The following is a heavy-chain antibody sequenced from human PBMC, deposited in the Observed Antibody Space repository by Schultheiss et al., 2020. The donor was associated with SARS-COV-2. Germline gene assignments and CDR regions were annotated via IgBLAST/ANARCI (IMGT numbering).Heavy chain of an antibody. V-gene: IGHV4-61*08. CDR1: GGSITSGGYY. J-gene: IGHJ2*01. CDR3: ARVPYGYSSSWGWYFDL. CDR2: IIYSGST. D-gene: IGHD6-13*01. Sequence: SETLSLTCTVSGGSITSGGYYWSWIRQPPGKGLEWIGSIIYSGSTNYNPSLKSRVTMSVDTSKNQFSLKLSSVTAADTAVYYCARVPYGYSSSWGWYFDLWGRGTLVTVSS.